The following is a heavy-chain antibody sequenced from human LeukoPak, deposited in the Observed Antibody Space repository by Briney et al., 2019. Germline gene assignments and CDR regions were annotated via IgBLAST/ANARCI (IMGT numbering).Heavy chain of an antibody. V-gene: IGHV4-39*07. CDR2: IYYSGST. Sequence: PSETLSLTCTVSGGSISSSSYYWGWIRQPPGKGLEWIGSIYYSGSTYYNPSLKSRVTISVDTSKNQFSLKLSSVTAADTAVYYCARDPLGGYNQSTDYWGQGTLVTVPS. CDR3: ARDPLGGYNQSTDY. D-gene: IGHD5-24*01. J-gene: IGHJ4*02. CDR1: GGSISSSSYY.